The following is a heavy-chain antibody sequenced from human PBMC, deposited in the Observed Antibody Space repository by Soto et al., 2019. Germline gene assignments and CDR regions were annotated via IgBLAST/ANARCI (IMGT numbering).Heavy chain of an antibody. Sequence: GASVKVSCKATGYTFASYAISWMRQAPGQGLEWMGWINAGNGNTKYSQKFQGRVTITRDTSASTAYMELSSLRSEDTAVYYCARDPGYSYGYNWGQGTLVTVSS. D-gene: IGHD5-18*01. V-gene: IGHV1-3*01. J-gene: IGHJ4*02. CDR2: INAGNGNT. CDR1: GYTFASYA. CDR3: ARDPGYSYGYN.